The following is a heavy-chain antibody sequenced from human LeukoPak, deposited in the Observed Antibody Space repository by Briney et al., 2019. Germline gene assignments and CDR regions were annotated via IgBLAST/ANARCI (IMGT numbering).Heavy chain of an antibody. CDR2: MNPNSGNT. CDR1: GYTFTSYD. J-gene: IGHJ5*02. D-gene: IGHD6-19*01. V-gene: IGHV1-8*01. CDR3: ARGRSSGPQFDP. Sequence: GASVKVSCKASGYTFTSYDINWVRQATGQGLEWMGWMNPNSGNTGYAQKFQGRVTMTRNTSISTAYMELSSQRSEDTAVYYCARGRSSGPQFDPWGQGTLVTVSS.